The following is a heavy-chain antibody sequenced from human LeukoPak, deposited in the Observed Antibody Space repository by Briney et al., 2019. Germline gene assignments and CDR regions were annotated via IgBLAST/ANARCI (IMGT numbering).Heavy chain of an antibody. J-gene: IGHJ5*02. V-gene: IGHV5-51*01. CDR3: ARELDSNNPSDP. Sequence: GESLKISCKCSGYSFTTYWIGWVRQMPGKVLELMGIIYPGDSDTRYSPSFQGQITISADKSISTAYLQWSSMTASDTAMYYCARELDSNNPSDPGGQGTLVTVS. CDR1: GYSFTTYW. CDR2: IYPGDSDT. D-gene: IGHD1-1*01.